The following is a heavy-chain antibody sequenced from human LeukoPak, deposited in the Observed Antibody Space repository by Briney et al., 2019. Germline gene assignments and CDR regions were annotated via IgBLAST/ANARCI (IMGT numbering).Heavy chain of an antibody. J-gene: IGHJ4*02. V-gene: IGHV3-23*01. Sequence: PGGSLRLSCAASGFTFSNYAMSWVRQAPGRGLEWVSALGGSGSSAYYADSVKGRFTISRDNSRNTLYLQMNSLGAEDTAIYYCAKVSGWYYFDYWGQGTLVTVSS. D-gene: IGHD6-19*01. CDR2: LGGSGSSA. CDR3: AKVSGWYYFDY. CDR1: GFTFSNYA.